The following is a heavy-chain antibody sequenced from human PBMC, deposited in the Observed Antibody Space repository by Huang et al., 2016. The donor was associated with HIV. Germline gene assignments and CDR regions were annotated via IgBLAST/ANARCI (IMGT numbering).Heavy chain of an antibody. Sequence: VESWGGVVQPGKSVRLSCKASGIAFSDYSIHWVRLARCNGPEVVCEISCDRRYLDFKCYVTGRFTGSRYNSEHSVVLGWANGKVDDTDMYYCAQGIIKKGCSDVDGDAPHTLYLYSGMDVWGKGTPVIVSS. J-gene: IGHJ6*04. D-gene: IGHD5-12*01. CDR3: AQGIIKKGCSDVDGDAPHTLYLYSGMDV. V-gene: IGHV3-9*01. CDR2: ISCDRRYL. CDR1: GIAFSDYS.